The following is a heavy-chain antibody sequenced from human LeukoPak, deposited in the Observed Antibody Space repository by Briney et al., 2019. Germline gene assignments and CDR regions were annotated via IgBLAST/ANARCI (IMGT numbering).Heavy chain of an antibody. CDR1: GFTFSSYS. D-gene: IGHD3-3*01. V-gene: IGHV3-48*01. CDR3: AREGVDYDFWSGSYDP. Sequence: GGSLRLSCAASGFTFSSYSMNWVRQAPGKGLEWVLYISSSSSTIYYADSVKGRFTISRDNAKNSLYLQMNSLRAEDTAVYYCAREGVDYDFWSGSYDPWGQGTLVTVSS. J-gene: IGHJ5*02. CDR2: ISSSSSTI.